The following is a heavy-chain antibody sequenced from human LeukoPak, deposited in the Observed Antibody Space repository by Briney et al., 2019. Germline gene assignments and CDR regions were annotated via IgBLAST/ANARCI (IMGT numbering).Heavy chain of an antibody. CDR1: GGTFSIYA. V-gene: IGHV1-69*05. D-gene: IGHD3-10*01. CDR2: IIPILGTA. Sequence: SSVKVSFKASGGTFSIYAISWVRQAPGQGLEWMGRIIPILGTANYAQKFQGSGTITTDECTSTAYMKLSSLRSEDTAVYYCARENLWFGELDYYYYYMDVWGKGTTVTVSS. J-gene: IGHJ6*03. CDR3: ARENLWFGELDYYYYYMDV.